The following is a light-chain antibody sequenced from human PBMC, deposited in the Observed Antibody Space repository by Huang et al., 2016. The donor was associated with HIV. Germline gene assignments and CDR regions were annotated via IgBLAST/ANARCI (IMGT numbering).Light chain of an antibody. CDR3: QQSYSAPPWT. CDR1: QNINSY. V-gene: IGKV1-39*01. J-gene: IGKJ1*01. Sequence: DIQMTQSPSSLSASVGDRVTITCRASQNINSYLNWYQQKPWKAPNLLIYRSSNFQNGVPSRFSGSGSGTHFTLTISSLQPEDFATYYCQQSYSAPPWTFGQGTKVEIK. CDR2: RSS.